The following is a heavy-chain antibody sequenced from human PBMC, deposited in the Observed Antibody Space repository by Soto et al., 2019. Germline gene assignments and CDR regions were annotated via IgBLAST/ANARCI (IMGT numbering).Heavy chain of an antibody. J-gene: IGHJ4*02. CDR3: ARYAVHSRRCIDY. Sequence: PSETLSLTCTVSGGSISSSSYYWGWIRQPPGKGLEWIGSIFYSGSTYYNPSLKSRVTISVDTSKNQLSLKLSSVTAADTAVYYCARYAVHSRRCIDYWGQGTLVTVSS. CDR1: GGSISSSSYY. D-gene: IGHD6-19*01. CDR2: IFYSGST. V-gene: IGHV4-39*01.